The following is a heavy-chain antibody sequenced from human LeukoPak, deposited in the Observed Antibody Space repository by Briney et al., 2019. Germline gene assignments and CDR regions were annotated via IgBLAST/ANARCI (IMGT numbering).Heavy chain of an antibody. Sequence: GGSLRLSCAASGFTFDDYAMHWVRQAPGKGLEWVSLISWDGGSTYYADSVKGRFTISRDNSKNSLYLQMNSLRAEDTALYYCAKGYSEYYYMDVWGKGTTVTVSS. D-gene: IGHD6-13*01. V-gene: IGHV3-43D*04. CDR3: AKGYSEYYYMDV. CDR2: ISWDGGST. CDR1: GFTFDDYA. J-gene: IGHJ6*03.